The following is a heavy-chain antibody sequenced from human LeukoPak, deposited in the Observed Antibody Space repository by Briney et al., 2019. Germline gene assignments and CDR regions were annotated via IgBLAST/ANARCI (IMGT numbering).Heavy chain of an antibody. CDR3: ARGGYDFWSGYPFNYYYYYMDV. Sequence: KTSETLSLTCAVYGGSFSGYYWSWIRQPPGRGRECIGEINHSGSTNYNPSLKSRVTISVDTSKNQFSLKLSSVTAADTAVYYCARGGYDFWSGYPFNYYYYYMDVWGKGNTVTVSS. D-gene: IGHD3-3*01. CDR1: GGSFSGYY. V-gene: IGHV4-34*01. CDR2: INHSGST. J-gene: IGHJ6*03.